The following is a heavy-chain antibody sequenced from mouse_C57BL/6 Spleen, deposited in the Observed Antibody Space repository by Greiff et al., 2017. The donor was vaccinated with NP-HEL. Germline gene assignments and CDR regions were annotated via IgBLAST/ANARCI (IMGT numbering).Heavy chain of an antibody. D-gene: IGHD2-12*01. J-gene: IGHJ3*01. Sequence: VQLKESGPGMVKPSQSLSLTCTVTGYSITSGYDWHWIRHFPGNKLEWMGYISYSGSTNYYPSLKSRISITHDTSKNHFFLKLNSVTTEDTATYYCARDNDSWFTYWGQGTLVTVSA. CDR3: ARDNDSWFTY. V-gene: IGHV3-1*01. CDR2: ISYSGST. CDR1: GYSITSGYD.